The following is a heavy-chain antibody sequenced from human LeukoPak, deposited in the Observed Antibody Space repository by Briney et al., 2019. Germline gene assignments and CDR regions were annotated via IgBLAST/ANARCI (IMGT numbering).Heavy chain of an antibody. CDR2: ISSSGSTI. CDR3: ARSPTYYYDSSGYYTDY. Sequence: GGSLRLSCAASGFTFRDYYMSWIRQAPGKGLEWVSYISSSGSTIYYADSVKGRFTISRDNAKNSLYLQMNSLRAEDTAVYYCARSPTYYYDSSGYYTDYWGQGTLVTVSS. CDR1: GFTFRDYY. D-gene: IGHD3-22*01. J-gene: IGHJ4*02. V-gene: IGHV3-11*01.